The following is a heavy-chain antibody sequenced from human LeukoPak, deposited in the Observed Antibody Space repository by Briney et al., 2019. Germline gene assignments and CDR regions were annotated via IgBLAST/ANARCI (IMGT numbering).Heavy chain of an antibody. CDR3: AKDAVDY. CDR2: ISDSGGKT. V-gene: IGHV3-23*01. J-gene: IGHJ4*02. Sequence: PGGSLRLSCAASGFTFSSYDMTWVRQAPGKGLEWVSSISDSGGKTYYADSVKGRFTISRDNSKNTLYLLMNSLKAEDTAVYHCAKDAVDYWGQGTLVTVSS. CDR1: GFTFSSYD.